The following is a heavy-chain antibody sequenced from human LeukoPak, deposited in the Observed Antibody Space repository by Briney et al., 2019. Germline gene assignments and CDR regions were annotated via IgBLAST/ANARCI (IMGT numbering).Heavy chain of an antibody. J-gene: IGHJ4*02. V-gene: IGHV3-74*01. CDR2: INPEGTTT. CDR3: ATIPRETTPPDY. CDR1: GLTFSSSW. Sequence: PGGSLRLSCAASGLTFSSSWMHWVRLAPGKGLVCVSQINPEGTTTRYADPVKGRFTISRDNAKSTLYLQMNSLRAEDTAVYYCATIPRETTPPDYWGQGTLVTVSS. D-gene: IGHD1-14*01.